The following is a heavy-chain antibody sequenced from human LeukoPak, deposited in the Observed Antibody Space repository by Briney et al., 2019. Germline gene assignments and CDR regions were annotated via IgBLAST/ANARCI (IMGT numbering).Heavy chain of an antibody. CDR3: ARGPFVGYSGYDYVDY. J-gene: IGHJ4*02. CDR1: GYIFINYG. Sequence: ASVKVSCKASGYIFINYGINWVRQAPGQGLEWMGWISPYNGNTNYAQKLQGRVTMTTDTSTSTAYMELRSLTPDDTAVYYCARGPFVGYSGYDYVDYWGQGTLVTVSS. V-gene: IGHV1-18*01. CDR2: ISPYNGNT. D-gene: IGHD5-12*01.